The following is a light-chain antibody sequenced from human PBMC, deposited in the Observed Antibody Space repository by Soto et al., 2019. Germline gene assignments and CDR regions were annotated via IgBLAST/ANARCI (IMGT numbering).Light chain of an antibody. V-gene: IGLV2-14*01. CDR3: SSFTSSSTWV. CDR2: DVT. Sequence: QSALTQPASVSGSPGQSITISCTGTSSDIGDYDYVSWYQHLPGKAPKLLIFDVTHRPSGVSDRFSGSKSGNTASLTISGLQADDEADYYCSSFTSSSTWVFGGGTKLTVL. J-gene: IGLJ3*02. CDR1: SSDIGDYDY.